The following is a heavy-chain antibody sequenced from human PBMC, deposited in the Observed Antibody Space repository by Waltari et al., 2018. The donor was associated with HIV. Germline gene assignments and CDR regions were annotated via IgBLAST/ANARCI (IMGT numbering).Heavy chain of an antibody. D-gene: IGHD3-16*01. CDR2: ISSSSSYI. Sequence: EVQLVESGGRLVKPGGCLRLSCAASGFTFSSYRMNWVRQAPGKGLEWVSSISSSSSYIYYADSVKSRFTISRDNAKNSLYLQMNSLRAEDTAVYYCARDFWGGYYYGMDVWGQGTTVTVSS. J-gene: IGHJ6*02. V-gene: IGHV3-21*01. CDR3: ARDFWGGYYYGMDV. CDR1: GFTFSSYR.